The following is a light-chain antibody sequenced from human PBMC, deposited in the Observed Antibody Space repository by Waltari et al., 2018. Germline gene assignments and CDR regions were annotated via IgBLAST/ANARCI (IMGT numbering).Light chain of an antibody. Sequence: QSALTQPRSVSGSPGQSVTISCTGTRTSLGTYKYVSWYQQHPGKAPKLIIHDVTKRPSGVPDRFSGSKSGNTASLTISGLQAEDEAEYFCCSFAGSYTWVFGGGTELTVL. CDR1: RTSLGTYKY. CDR3: CSFAGSYTWV. V-gene: IGLV2-11*01. J-gene: IGLJ3*02. CDR2: DVT.